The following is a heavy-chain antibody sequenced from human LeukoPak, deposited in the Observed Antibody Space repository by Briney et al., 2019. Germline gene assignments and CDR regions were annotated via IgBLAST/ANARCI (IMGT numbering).Heavy chain of an antibody. D-gene: IGHD5-24*01. J-gene: IGHJ4*02. V-gene: IGHV1-2*02. CDR2: INPNSGGT. Sequence: ASVKVSCKASGYTFTVYYIHWVRQAPGQGLEWMGWINPNSGGTNYAQKFQGRVTMTRDTSITTAYMELSRLTSDDTAVYYCGNRRDGYNFALHYWGQGTLVTVSS. CDR1: GYTFTVYY. CDR3: GNRRDGYNFALHY.